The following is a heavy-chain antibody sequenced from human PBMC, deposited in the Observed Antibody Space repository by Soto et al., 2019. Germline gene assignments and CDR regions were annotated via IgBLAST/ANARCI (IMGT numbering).Heavy chain of an antibody. V-gene: IGHV3-23*01. J-gene: IGHJ6*02. D-gene: IGHD6-13*01. Sequence: GGSLRLSCAASGFTFSSYAMSWVRQAPGKGLEWVSAISGSGGSTYYADSVKGRFTISRDNSKNTLYLQMNSLRAEDTAVYYCAKSQDKNLSSAKLKLVGNYYYGMDVWGQGTTVTVSS. CDR3: AKSQDKNLSSAKLKLVGNYYYGMDV. CDR1: GFTFSSYA. CDR2: ISGSGGST.